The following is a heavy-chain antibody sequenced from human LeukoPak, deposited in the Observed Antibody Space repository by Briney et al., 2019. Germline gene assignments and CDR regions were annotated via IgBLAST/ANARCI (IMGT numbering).Heavy chain of an antibody. CDR1: GFTFSSYG. J-gene: IGHJ6*02. V-gene: IGHV3-33*01. D-gene: IGHD2-15*01. Sequence: GGSLRLSCAASGFTFSSYGMHWVRQAPGKGLEWVAVIWYDGSNKYYADSVKGRFNISRDNSKNTLYLQMNSLRAEDTAVYYCARESGQLLLSTYYYYGMDVWGQGTTVTVSS. CDR2: IWYDGSNK. CDR3: ARESGQLLLSTYYYYGMDV.